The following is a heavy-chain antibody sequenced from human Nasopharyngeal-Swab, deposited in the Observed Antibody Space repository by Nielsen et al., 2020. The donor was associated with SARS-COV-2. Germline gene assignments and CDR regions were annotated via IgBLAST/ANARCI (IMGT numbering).Heavy chain of an antibody. CDR3: AHSRSSMTVTPDY. D-gene: IGHD2-2*01. V-gene: IGHV2-5*01. CDR2: LYWYGDK. Sequence: SGPTLVKPTQTLTLTCSFSGFSLDTDGESVGWIRQPPGKALSWLALLYWYGDKRYSPSPRTRLTITKDTSKNQVVLTMINMDPVDTVTYFCAHSRSSMTVTPDYWGQGTLVTVSS. J-gene: IGHJ4*02. CDR1: GFSLDTDGES.